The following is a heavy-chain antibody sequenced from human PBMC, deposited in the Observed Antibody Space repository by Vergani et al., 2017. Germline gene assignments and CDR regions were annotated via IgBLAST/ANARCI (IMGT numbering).Heavy chain of an antibody. D-gene: IGHD3-22*01. CDR1: GGSISSGGYY. Sequence: QVQLQESGPGLVKPSQTLSLTCTVSGGSISSGGYYWSWIRQHPGKGLEWIGYIYYSGSTYYNPSLKSRVTIAVDTSKNQFSLNLSYVTTADTAVYYCARDYYDSSGWFDPWGQGTLVTGSS. V-gene: IGHV4-31*03. CDR2: IYYSGST. CDR3: ARDYYDSSGWFDP. J-gene: IGHJ5*02.